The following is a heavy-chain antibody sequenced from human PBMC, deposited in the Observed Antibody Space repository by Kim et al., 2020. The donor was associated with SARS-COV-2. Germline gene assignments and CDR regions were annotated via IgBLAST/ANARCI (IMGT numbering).Heavy chain of an antibody. Sequence: SLKSRVTISVDTSKNQFSLKLSSVTAADTAVYYCARGLHWSGYYFAWFDPWGQGTLVTVSS. J-gene: IGHJ5*02. V-gene: IGHV4-34*01. CDR3: ARGLHWSGYYFAWFDP. D-gene: IGHD3-3*01.